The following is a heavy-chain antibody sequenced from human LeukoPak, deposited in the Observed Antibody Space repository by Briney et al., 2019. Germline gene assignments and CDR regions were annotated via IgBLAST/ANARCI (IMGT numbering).Heavy chain of an antibody. CDR2: ISGSGDST. Sequence: PGGSLRLSCVASGFTFSTSAMSWVRQAPGKGLEWVSGISGSGDSTYYVDSVKGRFTISRDNSKSTLYLHMNSLRAEDTAIYYCARQSSGSMGGTFDDYWGQGTLVTVSS. V-gene: IGHV3-23*01. D-gene: IGHD6-19*01. J-gene: IGHJ4*02. CDR3: ARQSSGSMGGTFDDY. CDR1: GFTFSTSA.